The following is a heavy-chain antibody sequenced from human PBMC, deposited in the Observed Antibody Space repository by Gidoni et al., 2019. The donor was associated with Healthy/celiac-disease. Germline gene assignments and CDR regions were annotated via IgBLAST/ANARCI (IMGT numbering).Heavy chain of an antibody. Sequence: QVQLVQSGAEVTKPGSSVKVSCKASGRTFSRYAISWVRQAPGQGLEWMGGIIPIFGTANYEQKFQGRVTITADKSTSTAYMELSRLRSEDTAVYYCAGDPHDSSGKEGFDYWGQGTLVTVSS. V-gene: IGHV1-69*06. CDR1: GRTFSRYA. D-gene: IGHD3-22*01. CDR3: AGDPHDSSGKEGFDY. J-gene: IGHJ4*02. CDR2: IIPIFGTA.